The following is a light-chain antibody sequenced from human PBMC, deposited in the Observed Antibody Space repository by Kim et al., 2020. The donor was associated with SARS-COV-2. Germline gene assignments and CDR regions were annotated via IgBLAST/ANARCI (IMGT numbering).Light chain of an antibody. V-gene: IGKV1-5*03. J-gene: IGKJ1*01. CDR3: QQYNSYVWT. CDR2: KAS. CDR1: QSISSW. Sequence: DIQMTQSPATLSAAVGDRVTITCRASQSISSWLAWYQQKPGKAPKALIYKASSLESGVPSRFSGSGSGTEFTLTISSLQPDDFATYYCQQYNSYVWTFGQGTKVDIK.